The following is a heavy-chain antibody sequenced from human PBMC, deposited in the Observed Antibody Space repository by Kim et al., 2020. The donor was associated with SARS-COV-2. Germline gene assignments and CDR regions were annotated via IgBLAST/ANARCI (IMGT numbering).Heavy chain of an antibody. D-gene: IGHD3-16*02. V-gene: IGHV4-59*08. CDR1: GGSISSYY. J-gene: IGHJ4*02. Sequence: SETLSLTCTVSGGSISSYYWSWIRQPPRKGLEWIGYIYYSGSTNYNPSLKTRVTISVDTSKNQFSLKLSSVTAADTAEYYCARHRFGGVIGDFDYWGQGTLVTVSS. CDR3: ARHRFGGVIGDFDY. CDR2: IYYSGST.